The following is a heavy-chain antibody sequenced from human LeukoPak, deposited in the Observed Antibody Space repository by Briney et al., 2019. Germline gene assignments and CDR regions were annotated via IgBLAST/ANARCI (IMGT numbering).Heavy chain of an antibody. CDR1: GFTFSSYA. Sequence: GGSLRLSCAASGFTFSSYAMHWVRQAPGKGLEWVAVISYDGSNKYYADSVKGRFTISRDNSKNTLYLQMNSLRAEDTAVYYCARDPIGIAAAGTLDYWGQGTLVTVSS. J-gene: IGHJ4*02. V-gene: IGHV3-30-3*01. CDR2: ISYDGSNK. D-gene: IGHD6-13*01. CDR3: ARDPIGIAAAGTLDY.